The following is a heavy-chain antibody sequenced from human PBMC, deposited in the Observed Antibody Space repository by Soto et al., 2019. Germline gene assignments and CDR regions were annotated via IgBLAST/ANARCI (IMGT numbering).Heavy chain of an antibody. CDR1: GFAFSGFP. D-gene: IGHD1-20*01. J-gene: IGHJ6*02. Sequence: PGGSLRLSCAASGFAFSGFPMTWVRQAPGKGLEWVAVISYDGSNKYYADSVKGRFTISRDNSKNTLYLQMNSLRAEDTAVYYCAKDRAQYNWNPYGMDVWGQGTTVTVSS. CDR2: ISYDGSNK. CDR3: AKDRAQYNWNPYGMDV. V-gene: IGHV3-30*18.